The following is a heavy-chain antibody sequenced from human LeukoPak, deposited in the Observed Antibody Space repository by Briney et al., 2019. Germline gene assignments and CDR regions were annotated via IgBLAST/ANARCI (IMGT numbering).Heavy chain of an antibody. D-gene: IGHD2-15*01. J-gene: IGHJ4*02. CDR2: IYHSGST. CDR3: ARLCSGGSCSSYFDY. V-gene: IGHV4-4*02. CDR1: GDSISNGNW. Sequence: GTLSLTCAVSGDSISNGNWWSWVRQPPGKGLEWIGEIYHSGSTNYNPSLKSRVTMSVDKSQNHFSLNLNSVTAADTAVYYCARLCSGGSCSSYFDYWGQGTLVTVSS.